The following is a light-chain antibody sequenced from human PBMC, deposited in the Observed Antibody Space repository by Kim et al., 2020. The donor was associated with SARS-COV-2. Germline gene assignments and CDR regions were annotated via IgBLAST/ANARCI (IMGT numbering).Light chain of an antibody. CDR3: QHDYRIPVT. CDR2: WAS. V-gene: IGKV4-1*01. CDR1: QSVFFSSNNKNY. J-gene: IGKJ4*01. Sequence: ATIHCKSSQSVFFSSNNKNYLTWDQQKPGQPPKVLSSWASTGEPGVPGRFSGSGPGTDCPLTISRLQADDVAVYFWQHDYRIPVTFGGGTKVDIK.